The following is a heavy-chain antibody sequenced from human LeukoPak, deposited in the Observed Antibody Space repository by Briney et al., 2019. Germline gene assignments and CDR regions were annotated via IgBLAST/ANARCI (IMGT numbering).Heavy chain of an antibody. V-gene: IGHV3-11*01. CDR2: ISSSGSTI. J-gene: IGHJ4*02. CDR1: GFTFSDYY. CDR3: ARDRDGRDGYNYWVDY. Sequence: GGSLRLSCAASGFTFSDYYMSWIRQAPGKGLEGVSYISSSGSTIYYADSVKGRFTISRDNAKNSLYLQMNSLRAEDTAVYYCARDRDGRDGYNYWVDYWGQGTLVTVSS. D-gene: IGHD5-24*01.